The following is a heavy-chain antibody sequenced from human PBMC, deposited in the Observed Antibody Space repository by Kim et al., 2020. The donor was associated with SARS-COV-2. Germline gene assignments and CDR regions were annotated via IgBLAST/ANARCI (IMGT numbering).Heavy chain of an antibody. Sequence: GGSLRLSCAASGFTFSSYGMHWVRQAPGKGLEWVAVISYDGSNKYYADSVKGRFTISRDNSKNTLYLQMNSLRAEDTAVYYCAKVVGGLWDFDYWGQGTLVTVSS. V-gene: IGHV3-30*18. CDR1: GFTFSSYG. J-gene: IGHJ4*02. CDR2: ISYDGSNK. CDR3: AKVVGGLWDFDY. D-gene: IGHD2-2*01.